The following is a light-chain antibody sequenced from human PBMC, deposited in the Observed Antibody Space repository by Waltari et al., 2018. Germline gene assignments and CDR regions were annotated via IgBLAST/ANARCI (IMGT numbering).Light chain of an antibody. V-gene: IGKV3-20*01. CDR2: GAF. CDR3: QEFGGS. CDR1: QSLGSRY. J-gene: IGKJ4*01. Sequence: TVLTQSPGTLSLSPGERATLFCRAAQSLGSRYLAWYQQKPGQSPRLRIYGAFTRATGTPDRFSGGGSGTDFTLTISRLEPEDFAVYYCQEFGGSFGGGTKVE.